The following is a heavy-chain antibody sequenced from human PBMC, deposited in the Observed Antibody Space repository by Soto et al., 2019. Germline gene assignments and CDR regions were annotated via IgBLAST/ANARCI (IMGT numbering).Heavy chain of an antibody. CDR2: INSDESTT. Sequence: EVQLVESGGGLVQPGGSLRLSCAASGCTFSSYWMHWVRQAPGQGLVWVSRINSDESTTNYADSVKGRFTISRDNAKNTLYLQMNSLRAEDTAVYYCARGVRNYYGVDVWGQGTTVTVSS. CDR3: ARGVRNYYGVDV. J-gene: IGHJ6*02. CDR1: GCTFSSYW. V-gene: IGHV3-74*01.